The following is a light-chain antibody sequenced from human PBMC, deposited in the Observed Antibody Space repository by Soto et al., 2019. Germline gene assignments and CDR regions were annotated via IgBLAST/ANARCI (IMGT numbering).Light chain of an antibody. Sequence: DIQTTQSPSSLSASVGDRVTITCQASQDISNYLNWYQQKPGKAPKLLIYDASNLETGVPSRFSGSRSGTDFTFTISNLQPEDIATYYCQQYDNLPSITFGQGTRLEIK. CDR3: QQYDNLPSIT. J-gene: IGKJ5*01. CDR1: QDISNY. V-gene: IGKV1-33*01. CDR2: DAS.